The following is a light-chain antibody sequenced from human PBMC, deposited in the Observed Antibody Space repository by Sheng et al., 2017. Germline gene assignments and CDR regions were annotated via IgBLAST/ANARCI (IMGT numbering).Light chain of an antibody. Sequence: AIQLTQSPSSLSASVGDRVTITCRASQGISNALAWYQQKPGKAPKFLIYDASTLESGVPSRFSGSGSGTDFTLTISSLQPEDFAIYYCQQFNSYPITFGQGTRLENK. J-gene: IGKJ5*01. CDR3: QQFNSYPIT. CDR1: QGISNA. V-gene: IGKV1-13*02. CDR2: DAS.